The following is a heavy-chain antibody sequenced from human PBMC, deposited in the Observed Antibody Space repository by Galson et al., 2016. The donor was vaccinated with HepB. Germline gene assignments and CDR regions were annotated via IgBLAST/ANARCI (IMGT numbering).Heavy chain of an antibody. CDR3: AKEEVWSGYYFYYGIDV. J-gene: IGHJ6*02. V-gene: IGHV3-43*02. Sequence: SLRLSCAASGFTFDDHGMHWVRQAPGKGLEWVALISGDGGNTHYADSVKGRFTISRVNRKNSLYLQMNSLRTEDTALYYCAKEEVWSGYYFYYGIDVWGQGTMVAASS. CDR1: GFTFDDHG. CDR2: ISGDGGNT. D-gene: IGHD3-3*01.